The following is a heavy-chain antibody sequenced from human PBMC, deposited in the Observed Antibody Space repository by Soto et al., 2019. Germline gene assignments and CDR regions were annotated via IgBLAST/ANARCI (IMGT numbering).Heavy chain of an antibody. J-gene: IGHJ4*02. V-gene: IGHV1-69*13. D-gene: IGHD5-12*01. CDR1: GGTFSSYA. Sequence: VASVKVSRKPSGGTFSSYAINWVRQAPGKGLEWMGGIIPIFGTANYAQKFQGRVTITADESTSTAYMELSSLRSEDTAVYYCARPVEMATISRSYLFYWGQGTLVTVSS. CDR2: IIPIFGTA. CDR3: ARPVEMATISRSYLFY.